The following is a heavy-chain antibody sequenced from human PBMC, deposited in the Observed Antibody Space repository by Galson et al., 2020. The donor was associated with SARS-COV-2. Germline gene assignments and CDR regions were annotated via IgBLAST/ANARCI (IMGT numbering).Heavy chain of an antibody. D-gene: IGHD5-18*01. CDR3: ARVCGYIYGYYMGV. CDR2: VYYSGST. J-gene: IGHJ6*03. V-gene: IGHV4-39*01. Sequence: SQTLSLTCTVSSGSISSNSYYWGWIRQPPGKGLEWIGSVYYSGSTYYNPSLKSRVTISVDTSKNQFSLKLSSVTAADTAVYYCARVCGYIYGYYMGVWCKGTTVTISS. CDR1: SGSISSNSYY.